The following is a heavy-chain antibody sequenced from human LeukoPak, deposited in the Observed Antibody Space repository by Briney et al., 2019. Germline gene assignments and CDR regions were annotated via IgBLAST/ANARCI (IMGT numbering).Heavy chain of an antibody. V-gene: IGHV3-21*04. Sequence: PGGSLKLSCAASGFTFSSYSMNWVRQAPGKGLEWVSSISSSSSYIYYADSVKGRFTISRDNSKNTLYLQMNSLRAEDTAVYYCAKGPYARRSSSWYSDYWGQGTLVTVSS. CDR2: ISSSSSYI. D-gene: IGHD6-13*01. CDR3: AKGPYARRSSSWYSDY. J-gene: IGHJ4*02. CDR1: GFTFSSYS.